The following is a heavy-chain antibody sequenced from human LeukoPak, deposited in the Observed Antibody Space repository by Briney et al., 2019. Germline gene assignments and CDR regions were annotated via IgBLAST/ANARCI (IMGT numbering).Heavy chain of an antibody. CDR2: IWYDGSNK. J-gene: IGHJ4*02. CDR1: GFTFSTYG. D-gene: IGHD2-2*01. Sequence: GGSLRLSCAASGFTFSTYGMHWVRQAPGKGLEWVALIWYDGSNKYYADSVKDRFTFSRDNYKNTLYLQMNSLRAEDTAVYYCARDQGCTSTDCYSLFFHYWGQGTLVTVSS. V-gene: IGHV3-30*02. CDR3: ARDQGCTSTDCYSLFFHY.